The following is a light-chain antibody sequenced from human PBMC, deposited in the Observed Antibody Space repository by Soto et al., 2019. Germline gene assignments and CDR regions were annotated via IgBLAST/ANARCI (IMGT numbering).Light chain of an antibody. V-gene: IGKV1-33*01. Sequence: DIQMTQSPSSLSASVGDRVTITCQASQVISNYLNWYRQIPGKPPKLLIYDASTLETGVPSRFSGSGSGTDFTFTISSLQPEDFATYYCQQYGDLPRTFGQGTKLEIK. CDR1: QVISNY. CDR3: QQYGDLPRT. J-gene: IGKJ2*01. CDR2: DAS.